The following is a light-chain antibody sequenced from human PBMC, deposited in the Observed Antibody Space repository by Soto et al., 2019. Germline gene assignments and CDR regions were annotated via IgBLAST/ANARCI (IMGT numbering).Light chain of an antibody. J-gene: IGLJ1*01. Sequence: QSALTQPASVSGSPGQSITIFCTGTSSDVGSYNLVSWYQQHPGTAPKLMIYEAFKRPSGVSNRFSGSKSGDTASLTISGLQAEDEADYYCCSYAGSTTLYVFGTGTKVTVL. CDR1: SSDVGSYNL. CDR2: EAF. V-gene: IGLV2-23*01. CDR3: CSYAGSTTLYV.